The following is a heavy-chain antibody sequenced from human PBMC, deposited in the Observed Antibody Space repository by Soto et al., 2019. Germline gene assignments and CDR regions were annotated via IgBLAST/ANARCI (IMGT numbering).Heavy chain of an antibody. CDR3: ARGGGYGGQYYYGFDV. J-gene: IGHJ6*02. CDR1: GFTFSDYY. CDR2: ITSSGRTI. V-gene: IGHV3-11*01. Sequence: KPGGSLRLSCAVSGFTFSDYYMSWIRQAPGKGLEWVSYITSSGRTIYYGDSVKGRFTISRDNAKNSLYLQMNSLRAEDTAVYYCARGGGYGGQYYYGFDVWGQGTTVTVSS. D-gene: IGHD3-16*01.